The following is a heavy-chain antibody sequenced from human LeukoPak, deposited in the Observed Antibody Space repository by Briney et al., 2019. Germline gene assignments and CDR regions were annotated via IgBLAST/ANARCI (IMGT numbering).Heavy chain of an antibody. Sequence: ASVKVSCKASGYTFINYGFSWVRQAPGQGLEWMGWISAYNGNTGYAQKFQGRVTMTTDTSTSTAYMELRSLTSDDTAVYYCARSPSGYDRLIDYWGQGTLVTVSS. CDR3: ARSPSGYDRLIDY. V-gene: IGHV1-18*04. D-gene: IGHD5-12*01. CDR2: ISAYNGNT. J-gene: IGHJ4*02. CDR1: GYTFINYG.